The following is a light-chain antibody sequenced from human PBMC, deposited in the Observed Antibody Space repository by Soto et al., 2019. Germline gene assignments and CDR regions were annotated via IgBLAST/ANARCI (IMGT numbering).Light chain of an antibody. Sequence: EILLTQSPGTLSLSPGDRATLSCRASPSISSSYLAWYQQKPGLAPRLLIYGASNRATGIPDRFSGSGSGTDFTLTITRLEPEDFAVYYCQHYGRSPWTFGQGTKVEVK. CDR2: GAS. CDR3: QHYGRSPWT. CDR1: PSISSSY. V-gene: IGKV3-20*01. J-gene: IGKJ1*01.